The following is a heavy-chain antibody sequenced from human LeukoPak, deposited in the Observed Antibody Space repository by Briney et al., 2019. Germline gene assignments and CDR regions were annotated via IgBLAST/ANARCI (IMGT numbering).Heavy chain of an antibody. Sequence: ASVKVSCKTSGYTFTGHYLHSVRQAPGQGLEWMGWINPNSGGTNYAQKFQGRVTMTRDTSISTVHMDLGRLRSDDSAVYYCARGIVGDPQDYWGQGTLVTVSS. D-gene: IGHD1-26*01. CDR2: INPNSGGT. CDR1: GYTFTGHY. CDR3: ARGIVGDPQDY. V-gene: IGHV1-2*02. J-gene: IGHJ4*02.